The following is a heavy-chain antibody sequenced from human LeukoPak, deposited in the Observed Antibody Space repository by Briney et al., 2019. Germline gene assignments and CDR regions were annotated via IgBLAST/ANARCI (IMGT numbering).Heavy chain of an antibody. CDR3: ASLWFGEFDAFDI. J-gene: IGHJ3*02. CDR2: IYYSGST. D-gene: IGHD3-10*01. CDR1: GGSISSYY. Sequence: SETLSLTCTVSGGSISSYYWSWIRQPPGKGLEWIGYIYYSGSTNYNPSLKSRVTISVDTSKNQFSLKLSSVTAADTAVYYCASLWFGEFDAFDIWGQGTMVTVSS. V-gene: IGHV4-59*01.